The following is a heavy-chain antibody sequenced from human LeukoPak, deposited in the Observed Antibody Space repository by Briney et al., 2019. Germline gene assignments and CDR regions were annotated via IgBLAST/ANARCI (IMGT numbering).Heavy chain of an antibody. CDR1: GGSFSSYY. Sequence: SETLSLTCAVYGGSFSSYYWGWIRQPPGKGLECIGSIYYSGRTYYNPSLKSRVTISVDTSKNQFSLKLSSVTAADTAVYYCARIVYSSSIDYWGQGTLVTVSS. J-gene: IGHJ4*02. CDR2: IYYSGRT. D-gene: IGHD6-6*01. CDR3: ARIVYSSSIDY. V-gene: IGHV4-39*07.